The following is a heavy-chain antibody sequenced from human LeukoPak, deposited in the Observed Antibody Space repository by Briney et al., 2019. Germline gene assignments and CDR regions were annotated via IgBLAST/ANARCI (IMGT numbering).Heavy chain of an antibody. V-gene: IGHV1-18*01. J-gene: IGHJ6*03. CDR3: ARGNGSGSYLVGYYYMDV. Sequence: ASVKVSCKASGYTFTSYGVSWVRQAPGQGLEWMGWISAYNGNTNYAQKLQGRVTMTTDTSTSTAYMELRSLRSDDTAVYYCARGNGSGSYLVGYYYMDVWGKGTTVTVSS. CDR2: ISAYNGNT. D-gene: IGHD3-10*01. CDR1: GYTFTSYG.